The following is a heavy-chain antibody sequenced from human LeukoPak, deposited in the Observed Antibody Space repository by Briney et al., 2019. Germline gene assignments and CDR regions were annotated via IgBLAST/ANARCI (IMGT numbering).Heavy chain of an antibody. CDR1: GYTFTGYH. CDR3: ARDYCSSTSCLFDY. D-gene: IGHD2-2*01. CDR2: INPKSGDT. J-gene: IGHJ4*02. V-gene: IGHV1-2*06. Sequence: EASVKVSCKASGYTFTGYHMHWVRRAPGQGLEWMGRINPKSGDTNYAQKFQGRVTMTRDTSISTAYMELSRLRSDDTAVYYCARDYCSSTSCLFDYWGQGALVTVSS.